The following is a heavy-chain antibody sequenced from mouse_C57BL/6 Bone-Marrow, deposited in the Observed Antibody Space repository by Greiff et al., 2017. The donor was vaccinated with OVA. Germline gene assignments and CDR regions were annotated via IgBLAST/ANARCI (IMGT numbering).Heavy chain of an antibody. D-gene: IGHD1-1*01. J-gene: IGHJ1*03. V-gene: IGHV5-4*01. CDR1: GFTFSSYA. CDR3: ARGNPLYYYGSSYWYFDV. Sequence: EVQRVESGGGLVKPGGSLKLSCAASGFTFSSYAMSWVRQTPEKRLEWVATISDGGSYTYYPDNVKGRFTISRDNAKNNLYLQMSHLKSEDTAMYYCARGNPLYYYGSSYWYFDVWGTGTTVTVSS. CDR2: ISDGGSYT.